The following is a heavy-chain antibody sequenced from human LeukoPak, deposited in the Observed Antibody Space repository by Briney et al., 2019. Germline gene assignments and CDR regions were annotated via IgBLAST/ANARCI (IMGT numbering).Heavy chain of an antibody. V-gene: IGHV3-30*04. Sequence: GGSLRLSCAASGFTFSSYAMHWVRQAPGKGLEWVAVISYDGSNKYYADSVKGRFTISRDNSKNTLYLQTNSLRAEDTAVYYCARDMDYWGQGTLVTVSS. CDR2: ISYDGSNK. CDR1: GFTFSSYA. CDR3: ARDMDY. J-gene: IGHJ4*02.